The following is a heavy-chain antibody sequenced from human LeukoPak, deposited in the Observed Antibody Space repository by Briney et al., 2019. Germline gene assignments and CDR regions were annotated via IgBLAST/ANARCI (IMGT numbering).Heavy chain of an antibody. CDR3: AKAPGAYYYYMDV. J-gene: IGHJ6*03. CDR1: GFTFSSYT. D-gene: IGHD7-27*01. CDR2: ISGSGGST. Sequence: GSLRLSCAASGFTFSSYTMSWVRQAPGKGLEWVSAISGSGGSTYYADSVKGRFIISRDNSKNTLYLQMNSLRAGDTAVYYCAKAPGAYYYYMDVWGEGTTVTVSS. V-gene: IGHV3-23*01.